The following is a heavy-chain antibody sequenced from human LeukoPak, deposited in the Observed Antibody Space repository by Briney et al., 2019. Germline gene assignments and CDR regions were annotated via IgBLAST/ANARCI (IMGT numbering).Heavy chain of an antibody. CDR1: GFTFSSYA. CDR2: ISGSGGST. Sequence: GGSPRLSCAASGFTFSSYAMSWVRQAPGKGLEWVSAISGSGGSTYYADSVKGRFTISRDNSKNTLYLQMNSLRAEDTAVYYCAKFDRDAKGFSYWGQGTLVTVSS. J-gene: IGHJ4*02. D-gene: IGHD2-8*01. CDR3: AKFDRDAKGFSY. V-gene: IGHV3-23*01.